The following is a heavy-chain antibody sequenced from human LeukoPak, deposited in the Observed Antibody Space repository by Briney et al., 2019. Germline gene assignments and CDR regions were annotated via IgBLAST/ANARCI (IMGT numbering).Heavy chain of an antibody. CDR2: INHSGST. V-gene: IGHV4-34*01. J-gene: IGHJ3*02. CDR3: ASGAGAFDI. CDR1: GGSFSGYY. D-gene: IGHD3-10*01. Sequence: PSETLSLTCAVYGGSFSGYYWSWIRQPPGKGLEWIGEINHSGSTYYNPSLKSRVTISVDRSKNQFSLKLSSVTAADTAVYYCASGAGAFDIWGRGTMVTVSS.